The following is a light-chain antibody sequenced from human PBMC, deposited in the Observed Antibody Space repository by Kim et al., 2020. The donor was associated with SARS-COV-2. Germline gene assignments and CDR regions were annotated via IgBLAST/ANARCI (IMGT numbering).Light chain of an antibody. J-gene: IGLJ1*01. CDR1: SGHSSYA. CDR2: LNSDGSH. CDR3: QTWATGIHV. V-gene: IGLV4-69*01. Sequence: QPVLTQSPSASASLGASIKLACTLSSGHSSYAIAWHQQQPGMGPRFLMKLNSDGSHTKGDGIPDRFSGSSSGAERYLTISSPQSEDEADYYCQTWATGIHVFGTGTKVTVL.